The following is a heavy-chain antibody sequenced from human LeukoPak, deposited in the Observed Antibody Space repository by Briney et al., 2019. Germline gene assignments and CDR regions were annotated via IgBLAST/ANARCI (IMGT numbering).Heavy chain of an antibody. CDR2: ISAYNGNT. CDR1: GYTFTSYG. D-gene: IGHD3-16*02. J-gene: IGHJ4*02. Sequence: GASVKVSCKASGYTFTSYGISWVRQAPGQGLEWMGWISAYNGNTNYAQKFQGRVTITADKSTSTAYMELSSLRSEDTAVYYCAREGRFMITFGGVIEGVFDYWGQGTLVTVSS. V-gene: IGHV1-18*01. CDR3: AREGRFMITFGGVIEGVFDY.